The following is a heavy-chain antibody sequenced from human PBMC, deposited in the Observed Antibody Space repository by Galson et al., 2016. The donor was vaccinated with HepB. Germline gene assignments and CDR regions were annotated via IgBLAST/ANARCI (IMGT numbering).Heavy chain of an antibody. CDR1: GYSFSSYG. Sequence: SVKVSCKASGYSFSSYGVSWVRQAPGQGLEWMGWISGHNGNTRYAEKFLGRVTMTTDTPASTAYMELRSLRSDDTAVYYCARGLIVVVVADYAFDIWGQGTMVTVSS. V-gene: IGHV1-18*01. CDR3: ARGLIVVVVADYAFDI. J-gene: IGHJ3*02. D-gene: IGHD2-15*01. CDR2: ISGHNGNT.